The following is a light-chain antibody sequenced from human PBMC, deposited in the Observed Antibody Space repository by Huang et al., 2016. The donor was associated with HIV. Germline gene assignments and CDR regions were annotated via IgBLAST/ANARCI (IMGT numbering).Light chain of an antibody. CDR2: GAS. CDR3: QQYNKRCT. CDR1: QRVSSN. Sequence: EIVMTQSPATLSVSPGERATLSCRASQRVSSNLAWYQQKPGQAPRLLIYGASTRATGIPARFSGRGSGTEFTLTISSLQSEDFAVYYCQQYNKRCTFGPGTKVDIK. J-gene: IGKJ3*01. V-gene: IGKV3-15*01.